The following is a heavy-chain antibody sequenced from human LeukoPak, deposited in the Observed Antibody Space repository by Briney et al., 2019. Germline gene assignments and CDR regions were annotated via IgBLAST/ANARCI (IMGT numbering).Heavy chain of an antibody. Sequence: SETLSLTCTVSGGSISSYYWSWIRQPPGKGLEWIGYIYYSGSTNYNPSLKSRVTISVDTSKNQFSLKLSSVTAADTAVYYCARDRRSRLYRYNWFDPWGQGTLVTASS. D-gene: IGHD6-13*01. V-gene: IGHV4-59*01. CDR3: ARDRRSRLYRYNWFDP. CDR2: IYYSGST. CDR1: GGSISSYY. J-gene: IGHJ5*02.